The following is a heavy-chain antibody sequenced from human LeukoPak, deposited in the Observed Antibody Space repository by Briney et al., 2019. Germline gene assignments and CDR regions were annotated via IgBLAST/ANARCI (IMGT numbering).Heavy chain of an antibody. CDR2: IYGDGTT. D-gene: IGHD3-16*01. V-gene: IGHV4-38-2*01. Sequence: PSETLSLTCSVSGYSIGTGYYWGWIWQPPGKGLQWIGSIYGDGTTFYNPSLKSRLTISIDTSKNQFSLKVTSMTAADTAVYYCARPNTWITEGFDHWGQGALVTVSS. CDR3: ARPNTWITEGFDH. J-gene: IGHJ5*02. CDR1: GYSIGTGYY.